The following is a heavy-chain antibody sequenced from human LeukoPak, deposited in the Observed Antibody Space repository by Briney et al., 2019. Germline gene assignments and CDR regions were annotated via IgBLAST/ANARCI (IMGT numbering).Heavy chain of an antibody. V-gene: IGHV3-7*01. J-gene: IGHJ4*02. CDR1: GFTFSSYW. Sequence: AGGSLRLSCAASGFTFSSYWMSWVRQAPGKGLEWVANIKQDGSEKYYVDSVKGRFTISRDNAKNSLYLQMNSLRAEDTAVYYCARIWHCNSTSCYKEAQAYYFDYWGQGTLVTVSS. D-gene: IGHD2-2*02. CDR3: ARIWHCNSTSCYKEAQAYYFDY. CDR2: IKQDGSEK.